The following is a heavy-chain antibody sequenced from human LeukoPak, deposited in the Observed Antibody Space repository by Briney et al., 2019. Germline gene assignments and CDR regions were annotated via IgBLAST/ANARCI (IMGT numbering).Heavy chain of an antibody. CDR2: IGSSRRYI. CDR1: GITFSRHS. V-gene: IGHV3-21*01. CDR3: TRGLEYSSTDAFDI. J-gene: IGHJ3*02. D-gene: IGHD6-6*01. Sequence: PGGSLRLSCEVSGITFSRHSMNWVRQAPGKGLKWVASIGSSRRYIYHADSVRGRFTISGDNAEKSLYLEMNSLRVEDTAVYYCTRGLEYSSTDAFDIWGQGIMVTVSS.